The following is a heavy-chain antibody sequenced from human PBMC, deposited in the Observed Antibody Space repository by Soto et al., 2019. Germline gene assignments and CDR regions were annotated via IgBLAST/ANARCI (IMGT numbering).Heavy chain of an antibody. J-gene: IGHJ3*02. Sequence: QLQLQESGPGLVKPAETLSLTCTVSGDSISSDTYHWGWIRQPPGKGLEWIASLYYGGNTYYNPSLKGRVTISVDTSKNQFSLRLSSVTAADTAVYHCARRMGSGWNDASDIWGQGTMVIVSS. CDR2: LYYGGNT. CDR1: GDSISSDTYH. D-gene: IGHD6-19*01. CDR3: ARRMGSGWNDASDI. V-gene: IGHV4-39*01.